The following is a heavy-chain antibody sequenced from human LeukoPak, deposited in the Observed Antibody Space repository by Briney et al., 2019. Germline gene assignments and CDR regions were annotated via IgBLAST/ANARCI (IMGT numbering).Heavy chain of an antibody. CDR3: ARGIAEVDY. Sequence: SETLSLTCTVSGGSISSSSYYWGWIRQPPGKGLEWIGEINHSGSTNYNPSLKSRVTISVDTSKNQFSLKLSSVTAADTAVYYCARGIAEVDYWGQGTLVTVSS. J-gene: IGHJ4*02. CDR2: INHSGST. D-gene: IGHD6-13*01. V-gene: IGHV4-39*07. CDR1: GGSISSSSYY.